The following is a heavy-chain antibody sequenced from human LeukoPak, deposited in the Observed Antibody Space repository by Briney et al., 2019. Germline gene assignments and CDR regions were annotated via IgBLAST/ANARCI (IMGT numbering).Heavy chain of an antibody. CDR1: GGSFSGYY. D-gene: IGHD3-16*02. J-gene: IGHJ4*02. V-gene: IGHV4-34*01. CDR2: INHSGST. CDR3: ARGQVMITFGGVIVIGNYFDY. Sequence: SETLSLTCAVYGGSFSGYYWSWIRQPPGKGLEWIGGINHSGSTNYNPSLKSRVTISVDTSKNQFSLKLSSVTAADTAVYYCARGQVMITFGGVIVIGNYFDYWGQGTLVTVSS.